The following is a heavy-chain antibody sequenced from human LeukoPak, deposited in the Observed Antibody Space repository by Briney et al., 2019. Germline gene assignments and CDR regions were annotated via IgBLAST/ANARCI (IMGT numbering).Heavy chain of an antibody. D-gene: IGHD1-1*01. J-gene: IGHJ5*02. CDR1: EFSLTTRAMC. CDR2: TDWDDDK. CDR3: ARTTRTTGTGWFDP. V-gene: IGHV2-70*20. Sequence: SGPALVKPTQPLTLTCTFSEFSLTTRAMCVSWVRQPPGKALEWLALTDWDDDKYYSTSLKTRLTISKDTSKNQVVLTMTNMDPVDTATYYCARTTRTTGTGWFDPWGQGTLVTVSS.